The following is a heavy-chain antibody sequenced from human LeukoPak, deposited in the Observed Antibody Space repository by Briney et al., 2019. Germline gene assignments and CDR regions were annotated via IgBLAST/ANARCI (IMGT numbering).Heavy chain of an antibody. D-gene: IGHD3-10*01. Sequence: SQTLSLTCALSVDSVSNNSAAWTWIRQSPSRGLEWLGRTYYRSKWYNDYAVSVKSRITINPDTSKNQFSLQLNSVTPEDTAVYYCARDRSFTMLRGVFETWGQGSLITVSS. CDR1: VDSVSNNSAA. CDR2: TYYRSKWYN. V-gene: IGHV6-1*01. J-gene: IGHJ4*02. CDR3: ARDRSFTMLRGVFET.